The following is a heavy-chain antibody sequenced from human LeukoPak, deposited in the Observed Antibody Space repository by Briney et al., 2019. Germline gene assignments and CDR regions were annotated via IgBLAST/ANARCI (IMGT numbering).Heavy chain of an antibody. J-gene: IGHJ4*02. CDR1: GYTFTSYG. CDR3: ARDIRDIVVVVAATDTQFDY. Sequence: GASVKVSCKASGYTFTSYGISWVRQAPGQGLEWMGWISAYNGNTNYAQKLQGRVTMTTDTSTSTAYMELRSLRSDDTAVYCCARDIRDIVVVVAATDTQFDYWGQGTLVTVSS. D-gene: IGHD2-15*01. V-gene: IGHV1-18*04. CDR2: ISAYNGNT.